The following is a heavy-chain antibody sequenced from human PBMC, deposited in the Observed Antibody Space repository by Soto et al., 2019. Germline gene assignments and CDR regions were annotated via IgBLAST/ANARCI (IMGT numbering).Heavy chain of an antibody. D-gene: IGHD6-13*01. CDR1: GGTFSSYS. CDR3: ARDRSSSWFHYYYYGMDV. J-gene: IGHJ6*02. Sequence: SVKVSCKASGGTFSSYSISWVRQAPGQGLEWMGRIIPIVDITTYAQKLEGRVTITADKSTSTAYMELSSLRSEDTAVYYCARDRSSSWFHYYYYGMDVWGQGTTVTVSS. CDR2: IIPIVDIT. V-gene: IGHV1-69*04.